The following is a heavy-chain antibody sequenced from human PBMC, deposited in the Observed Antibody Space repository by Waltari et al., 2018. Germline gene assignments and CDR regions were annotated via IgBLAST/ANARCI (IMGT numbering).Heavy chain of an antibody. Sequence: QVQLVQSGAEVKKPGASVKVSCKVSGYTLTELSMHWVRQAPGKGLEGRGGLDPEDGEQSNERNFKGGVTRTEDTSTAPAAMGRGSRRSEETAGNYWAPENLEWLLSGGFEGRYGMDVWGKGTTVTVS. CDR2: LDPEDGE. D-gene: IGHD3-3*01. CDR3: APENLEWLLSGGFEGRYGMDV. J-gene: IGHJ6*04. CDR1: GYTLTELS. V-gene: IGHV1-24*01.